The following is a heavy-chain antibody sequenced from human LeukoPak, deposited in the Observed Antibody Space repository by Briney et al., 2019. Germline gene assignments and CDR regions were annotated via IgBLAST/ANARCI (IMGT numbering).Heavy chain of an antibody. Sequence: GGSLRLSCAASGFTFSSYGMHWVRQAPGKGLEWVAFIRYDGSNKYYADSVKGRFTISRDNAKNSLYLQMNSLRAEDTALYYCAAGVVRGPRELFDYWGQGTLVTVSS. CDR1: GFTFSSYG. V-gene: IGHV3-30*02. CDR2: IRYDGSNK. J-gene: IGHJ4*02. D-gene: IGHD3-10*01. CDR3: AAGVVRGPRELFDY.